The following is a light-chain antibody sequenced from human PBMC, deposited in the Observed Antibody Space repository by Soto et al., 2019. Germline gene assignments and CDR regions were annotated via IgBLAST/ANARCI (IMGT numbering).Light chain of an antibody. CDR2: EVS. CDR1: RSLSGW. J-gene: IGKJ1*01. Sequence: DFQLTQSPSTLSASVGDRVTITCRASRSLSGWLAWYQQKPGKAPKLLNYEVSTLETGVPSRFSGSGSGTEFTLTINSLQPDDSATYYCQQYFGAWTFGQGTKVEI. V-gene: IGKV1-5*03. CDR3: QQYFGAWT.